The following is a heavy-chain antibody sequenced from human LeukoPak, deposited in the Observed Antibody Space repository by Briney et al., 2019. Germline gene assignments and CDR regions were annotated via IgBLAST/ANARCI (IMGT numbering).Heavy chain of an antibody. CDR3: ARSPREDFWSGLDY. V-gene: IGHV1-2*02. D-gene: IGHD3-3*01. CDR1: GYTFTGYY. CDR2: INPNSGGT. Sequence: ASVKVSCKASGYTFTGYYMHWVRQAPGQGLEWMGWINPNSGGTNYAQKFQGRVTMTRGTSISTAYMELSRLRSDDTAVYYCARSPREDFWSGLDYWGQGTLVTVSS. J-gene: IGHJ4*02.